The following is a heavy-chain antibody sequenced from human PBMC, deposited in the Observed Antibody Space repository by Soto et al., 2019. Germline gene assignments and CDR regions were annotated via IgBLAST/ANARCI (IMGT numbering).Heavy chain of an antibody. CDR2: IIPVSGAA. V-gene: IGHV1-69*01. CDR3: ATALGCRSTSCTLDY. Sequence: QVQLVQSVAEVKKPGSSVKVSCKASGGTFGSYAFSWVRQAPGQGLEWMGGIIPVSGAAHYAQKFQGRVTITADDSTSTAYMELSSLSSQDTAVYYCATALGCRSTSCTLDYWGQGTRVIVSS. J-gene: IGHJ4*02. D-gene: IGHD2-2*01. CDR1: GGTFGSYA.